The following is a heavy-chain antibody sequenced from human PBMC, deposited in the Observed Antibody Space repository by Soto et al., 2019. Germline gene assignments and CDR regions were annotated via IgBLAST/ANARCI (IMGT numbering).Heavy chain of an antibody. CDR2: IFHGGNT. CDR3: ARARWYDAFDV. CDR1: GFFISSGNY. J-gene: IGHJ3*01. V-gene: IGHV4-38-2*01. Sequence: SETLSLTCAVSGFFISSGNYWGWIRKPPGKGLEWIWSIFHGGNTYYNPYLKSRVTISVDMSKNQFSLKLNSVTAADTAVYYCARARWYDAFDVWGQGTVVTVSS. D-gene: IGHD2-15*01.